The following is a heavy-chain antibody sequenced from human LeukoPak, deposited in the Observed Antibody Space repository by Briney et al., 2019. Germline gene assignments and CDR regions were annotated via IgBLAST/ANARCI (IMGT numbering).Heavy chain of an antibody. V-gene: IGHV4-39*01. CDR2: IYDSGST. J-gene: IGHJ4*02. CDR1: GGSISSNNYF. Sequence: SETLSLTCTVSGGSISSNNYFWGWIRQPPGRGLEWIGSIYDSGSTYYNPSLKSRVTISVDTSKNQFSLKLNSVTAADTAMYYCQSRFLEWLLDYWGQGTLVTVSS. D-gene: IGHD3-3*01. CDR3: QSRFLEWLLDY.